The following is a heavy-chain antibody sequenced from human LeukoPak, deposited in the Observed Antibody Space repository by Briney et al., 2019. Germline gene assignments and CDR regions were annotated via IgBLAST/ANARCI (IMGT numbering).Heavy chain of an antibody. Sequence: GGSLRLSCAASGFTFSSYWMSWVRQAPGKGLEWVANIKQDGSEKYYVDSVKGRFTISRDNAKNSLYLQMNSLRAEDTAVYYCARDLWRYCSGGSCYPDYWGQGTLVTVSS. D-gene: IGHD2-15*01. CDR1: GFTFSSYW. CDR2: IKQDGSEK. CDR3: ARDLWRYCSGGSCYPDY. V-gene: IGHV3-7*01. J-gene: IGHJ4*02.